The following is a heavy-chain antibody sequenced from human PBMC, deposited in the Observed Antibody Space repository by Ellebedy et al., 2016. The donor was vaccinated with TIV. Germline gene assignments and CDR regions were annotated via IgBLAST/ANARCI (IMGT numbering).Heavy chain of an antibody. CDR1: GLTFSNYA. J-gene: IGHJ4*03. CDR3: ARARCSNSDCHIPGY. D-gene: IGHD2-2*01. V-gene: IGHV3-7*03. Sequence: GESLKISCAVSGLTFSNYALHWVRQAQGKGLEWVANINQAGGDQYYVDSVKGRFTISRDNARNSLYLQMNSLRAEDTAVYYCARARCSNSDCHIPGYWGHGTLVTVSS. CDR2: INQAGGDQ.